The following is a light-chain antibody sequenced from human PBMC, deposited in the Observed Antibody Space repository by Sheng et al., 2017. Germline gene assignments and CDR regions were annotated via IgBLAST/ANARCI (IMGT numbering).Light chain of an antibody. CDR3: CSYAGSNAWV. Sequence: QSTLTQPASVSGSPGQSITISCTGTTSDVGNYNLVSWYQQHPDKAPKVLIYEGNKRPSGVSNRFSGSKSGKTASLTISGLQAEDEADYYCCSYAGSNAWVFGGGTKLTVL. CDR1: TSDVGNYNL. CDR2: EGN. V-gene: IGLV2-23*01. J-gene: IGLJ3*02.